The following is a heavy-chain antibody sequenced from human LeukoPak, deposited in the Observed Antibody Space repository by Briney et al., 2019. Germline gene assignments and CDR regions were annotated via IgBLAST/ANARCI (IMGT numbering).Heavy chain of an antibody. Sequence: GGALRLSCAASGVTFSSYGMSWVRQAPGKGLEWGSAISGSGGSTYYADSVRGRFTISRDNSKNTLYLQMNSRRAEDTAVYYCATRISPGWSYHFDNWGQGTLVTVSS. CDR2: ISGSGGST. J-gene: IGHJ4*02. CDR3: ATRISPGWSYHFDN. D-gene: IGHD6-19*01. V-gene: IGHV3-23*01. CDR1: GVTFSSYG.